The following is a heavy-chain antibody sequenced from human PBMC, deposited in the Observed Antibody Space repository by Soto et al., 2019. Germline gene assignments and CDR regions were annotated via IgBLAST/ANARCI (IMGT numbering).Heavy chain of an antibody. D-gene: IGHD3-3*01. V-gene: IGHV1-69*06. CDR1: GGTFSSYA. J-gene: IGHJ3*02. CDR3: ARRGAFGSGYPIFDI. CDR2: IIPIFGTA. Sequence: SVKVSCKASGGTFSSYAISGVRQAPGQGLEWMGGIIPIFGTANYAQNFQGRVTITADKSTSTAYMELSSLRSEDTAVYYCARRGAFGSGYPIFDIWGQGTMVTVSS.